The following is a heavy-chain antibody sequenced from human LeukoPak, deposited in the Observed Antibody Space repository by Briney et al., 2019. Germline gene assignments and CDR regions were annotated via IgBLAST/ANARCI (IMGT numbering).Heavy chain of an antibody. CDR2: IKQDGSEK. D-gene: IGHD2-8*01. Sequence: GGSLRLYCAASGCTYSRYWMIWVRQAPGKGLEGVANIKQDGSEKYYVDSVKGRFTISRDNAKNSLYLQMNSLRAEDTAVYYCARARMGFDYWGQGTLVTVSS. V-gene: IGHV3-7*01. J-gene: IGHJ4*02. CDR3: ARARMGFDY. CDR1: GCTYSRYW.